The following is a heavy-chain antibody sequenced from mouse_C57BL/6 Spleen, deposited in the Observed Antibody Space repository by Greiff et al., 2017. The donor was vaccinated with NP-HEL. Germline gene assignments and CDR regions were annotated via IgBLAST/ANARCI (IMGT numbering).Heavy chain of an antibody. D-gene: IGHD2-5*01. CDR1: GYTFTDYY. CDR2: INPNNGGT. CDR3: ARDGAQIYSIFAY. J-gene: IGHJ3*01. V-gene: IGHV1-26*01. Sequence: EVQLQQSGPELVKPGASVKISCKASGYTFTDYYMNWVKQSHGKSLEWIGDINPNNGGTSYNQKFKGKATLTVDKSSSTAYMELRSLTSEDSAVYYCARDGAQIYSIFAYWGQGTLVTVSA.